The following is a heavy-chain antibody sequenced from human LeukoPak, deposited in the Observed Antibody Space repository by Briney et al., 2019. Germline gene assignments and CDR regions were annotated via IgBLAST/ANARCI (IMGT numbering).Heavy chain of an antibody. CDR2: IGGGGGGT. V-gene: IGHV3-23*01. D-gene: IGHD1-26*01. CDR3: AKHGSLSFFDD. J-gene: IGHJ4*02. Sequence: GGSLRLSCAASGFTFSTYAMSWVRQAPGKGLEWVSRIGGGGGGTYYADSVKGRFTISRDNSRNTVCLQMNSLRVEETAVYYCAKHGSLSFFDDWGQGTLVTVSS. CDR1: GFTFSTYA.